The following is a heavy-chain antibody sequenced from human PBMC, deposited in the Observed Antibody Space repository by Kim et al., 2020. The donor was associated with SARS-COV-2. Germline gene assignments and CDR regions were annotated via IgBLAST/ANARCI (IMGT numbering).Heavy chain of an antibody. CDR1: GFTFSSYA. CDR2: ISYDGSNK. V-gene: IGHV3-30*04. CDR3: AREGDRITMVRGVIILD. D-gene: IGHD3-10*01. Sequence: GGSLRLSCAASGFTFSSYAMHWVRQAPGKGLEWVAVISYDGSNKYYADSVKGRFTISRDNSKNTLYLQMNSLRAEDTAVYYCAREGDRITMVRGVIILD. J-gene: IGHJ4*01.